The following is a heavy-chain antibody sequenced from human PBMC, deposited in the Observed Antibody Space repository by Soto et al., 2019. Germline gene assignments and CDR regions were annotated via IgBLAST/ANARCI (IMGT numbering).Heavy chain of an antibody. CDR2: ISGSGGDT. CDR3: SKHDFWALYYSGLDP. V-gene: IGHV3-23*01. Sequence: EVQLLESGGGLVQPGGSLRLSCSASGFTFTSYAMSWVRQAPGKGLEWVSGISGSGGDTKSADSVKGRFTISRDNFKNMLYLQMNSLGAEDTAVYYCSKHDFWALYYSGLDPWGQGTPVTVPS. CDR1: GFTFTSYA. J-gene: IGHJ5*02. D-gene: IGHD3-3*01.